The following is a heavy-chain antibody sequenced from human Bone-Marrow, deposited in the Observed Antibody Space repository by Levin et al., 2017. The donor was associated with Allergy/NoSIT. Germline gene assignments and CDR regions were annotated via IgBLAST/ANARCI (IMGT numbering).Heavy chain of an antibody. Sequence: PGGSLRLSCAASGFTFSSYAMHWVRQAPGKGLEWVAVISYDGSNKYYADSVKGRFTISRDNSKNTLYLQMNSLRAEDTAVYYSMIVVDHFDPWGQGTLVTVSS. V-gene: IGHV3-30-3*01. CDR2: ISYDGSNK. CDR1: GFTFSSYA. J-gene: IGHJ5*02. D-gene: IGHD3-22*01. CDR3: MIVVDHFDP.